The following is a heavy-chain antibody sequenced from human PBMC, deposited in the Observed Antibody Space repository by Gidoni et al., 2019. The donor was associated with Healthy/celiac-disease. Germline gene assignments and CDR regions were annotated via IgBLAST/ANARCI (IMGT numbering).Heavy chain of an antibody. D-gene: IGHD1-26*01. CDR1: GFTFSSYS. Sequence: EVQLVESGGGLVKPGASLRLSCAASGFTFSSYSMNWVRQVPGKGLEWVSSISSSSSYIYYADSVKGRFTISRDNAKNSLYLQMNSLRAEDTAVYYCARDRSGSYDYWGQGTLVTVSS. CDR2: ISSSSSYI. J-gene: IGHJ4*02. CDR3: ARDRSGSYDY. V-gene: IGHV3-21*01.